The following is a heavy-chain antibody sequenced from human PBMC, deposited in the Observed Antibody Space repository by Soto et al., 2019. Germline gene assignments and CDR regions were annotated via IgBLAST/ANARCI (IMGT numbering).Heavy chain of an antibody. J-gene: IGHJ5*02. D-gene: IGHD3-3*01. CDR1: RYTFTSYA. V-gene: IGHV1-3*01. CDR2: INAGNGNT. CDR3: ARDRITIFGVVIIANWFDP. Sequence: GASVKVSCKASRYTFTSYAVHWVRQAPGQRLEKMGWINAGNGNTKYSQKFQGRVTITRDTSASTAYMELSSLRSEDTAVYYCARDRITIFGVVIIANWFDPWGQGTLLTVSS.